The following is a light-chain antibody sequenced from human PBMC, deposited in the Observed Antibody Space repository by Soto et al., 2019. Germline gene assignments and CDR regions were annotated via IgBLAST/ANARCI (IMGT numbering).Light chain of an antibody. CDR1: RSVSDTL. J-gene: IGKJ1*01. V-gene: IGKV3-20*01. CDR2: GTS. CDR3: PHSGDSSWT. Sequence: EIVLTQSPGTLSLSPGERATLSCRADRSVSDTLLTWFQQKPGQAPRLLIFGTSNRAPGIPDRFSGSGSGTDFTLTISRLEPDDFAVYYCPHSGDSSWTFGQGTKVEIK.